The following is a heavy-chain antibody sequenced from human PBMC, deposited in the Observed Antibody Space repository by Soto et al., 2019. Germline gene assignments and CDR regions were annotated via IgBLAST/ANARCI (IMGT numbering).Heavy chain of an antibody. CDR3: AHRSVPVHRVNYYFDY. Sequence: SGPTLVNPTQTLTLTCTFSGFSLSTSGVGVGWIRQPPGKALEWLALIYWDDDKRYSPSLKSRLTITKDTSKNQVVLTMTNMDPVDTATYYCAHRSVPVHRVNYYFDYWGQGTLVTVSS. V-gene: IGHV2-5*02. CDR1: GFSLSTSGVG. J-gene: IGHJ4*02. D-gene: IGHD1-1*01. CDR2: IYWDDDK.